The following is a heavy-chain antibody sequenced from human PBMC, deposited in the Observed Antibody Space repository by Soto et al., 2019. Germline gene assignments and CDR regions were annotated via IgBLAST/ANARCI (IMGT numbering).Heavy chain of an antibody. CDR2: ISYTVDA. CDR1: AGSLSRYY. CDR3: VGSLMSRAMESFDY. Sequence: SETLSLTXSVSAGSLSRYYWGWVRQSPGEGLQWIAHISYTVDASYNPSLKSRVTISLDTSKNQIALRLMSVTAADTAVYYCVGSLMSRAMESFDYWGQGTLVTVSS. V-gene: IGHV4-59*01. D-gene: IGHD5-18*01. J-gene: IGHJ4*02.